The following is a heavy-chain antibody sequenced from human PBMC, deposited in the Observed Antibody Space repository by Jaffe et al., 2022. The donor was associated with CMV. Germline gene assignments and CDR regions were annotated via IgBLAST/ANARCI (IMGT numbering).Heavy chain of an antibody. V-gene: IGHV5-51*01. CDR2: IYPGDSDT. CDR3: ARSGKAMVRGFYYYYMDV. CDR1: GYSFTSYW. J-gene: IGHJ6*03. Sequence: EVQLVQSGAEVKKPGESLKISCKGSGYSFTSYWIGWVRQMPGKGLEWMGIIYPGDSDTRYSPSFQGQVTISADKSISTAYLQWSSLKASDTAMYYCARSGKAMVRGFYYYYMDVWGKGTTVTVSS. D-gene: IGHD5-18*01.